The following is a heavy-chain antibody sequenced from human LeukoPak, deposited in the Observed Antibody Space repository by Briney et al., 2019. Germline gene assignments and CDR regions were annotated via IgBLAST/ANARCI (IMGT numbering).Heavy chain of an antibody. J-gene: IGHJ4*02. CDR1: RYTFNGFY. D-gene: IGHD4-11*01. Sequence: ASVKVSCKASRYTFNGFYLHWVRQAPGQGLEWMGWINPNSGGTNYAQKFQGRVTMTRDTSISTAYMELSRLRSDDTAVYYCARWMATVTTPDYWGQGTLVTVSS. V-gene: IGHV1-2*02. CDR3: ARWMATVTTPDY. CDR2: INPNSGGT.